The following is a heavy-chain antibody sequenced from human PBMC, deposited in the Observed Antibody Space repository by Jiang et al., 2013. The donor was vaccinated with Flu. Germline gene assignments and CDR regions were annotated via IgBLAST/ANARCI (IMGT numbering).Heavy chain of an antibody. Sequence: KPTQTLTLTCTFSGFSLSTSGVGVGWIRQPPGKALEWLALIYWDDDKRYNPSLRNRLTIAKDTSNSQAVLTLTNMDPEETATYYCAHRGYYGLGSRQWNWALFDYWGQGILVTVSS. CDR3: AHRGYYGLGSRQWNWALFDY. J-gene: IGHJ4*02. D-gene: IGHD3-10*01. CDR1: GFSLSTSGVG. V-gene: IGHV2-5*02. CDR2: IYWDDDK.